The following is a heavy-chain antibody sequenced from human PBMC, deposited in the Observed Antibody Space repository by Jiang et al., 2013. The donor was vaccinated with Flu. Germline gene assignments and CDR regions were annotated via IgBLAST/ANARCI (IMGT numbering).Heavy chain of an antibody. D-gene: IGHD4-23*01. CDR1: GGSISSGGYY. CDR2: IITWEH. Sequence: TCTVSGGSISSGGYYWSWIRQHPGKGLEWIGYIITWEHLLQPSLKSRVTISVDTSKNQFSLKLSSVTAADTAVYYCAATSWMTTVVTQDYWGQGTLVTVSS. V-gene: IGHV4-31*03. J-gene: IGHJ4*02. CDR3: AATSWMTTVVTQDY.